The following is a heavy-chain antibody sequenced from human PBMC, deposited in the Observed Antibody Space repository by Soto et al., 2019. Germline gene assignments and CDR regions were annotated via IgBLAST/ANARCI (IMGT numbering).Heavy chain of an antibody. CDR2: ISSSSSYI. J-gene: IGHJ3*02. D-gene: IGHD6-19*01. CDR1: GFTLSSYS. V-gene: IGHV3-21*01. CDR3: ARDRGYISGKSAFDI. Sequence: EVQLVESGGGLVKHGGSLRLSCAASGFTLSSYSMNWVRQAPGKGLVWVSSISSSSSYIYYADSVKGRFTISRDNAKNSLYLQMNSLRAEDTAVYYCARDRGYISGKSAFDIWGQGTMVTVSS.